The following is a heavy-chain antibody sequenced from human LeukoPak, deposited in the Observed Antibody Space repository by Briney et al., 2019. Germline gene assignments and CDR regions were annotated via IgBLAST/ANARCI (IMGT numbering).Heavy chain of an antibody. CDR1: GYTFTGYY. D-gene: IGHD3-10*01. V-gene: IGHV1-2*02. CDR3: ARAGYYYGSGSYSFDY. J-gene: IGHJ4*02. CDR2: INPNSGGT. Sequence: ASAKVSCKASGYTFTGYYMHWVRQAPGQGLEWMGWINPNSGGTNYAQKFQGRVTMTRDTSISTAYMELSRLRSDDTAVYYCARAGYYYGSGSYSFDYWGQGTLVTVSS.